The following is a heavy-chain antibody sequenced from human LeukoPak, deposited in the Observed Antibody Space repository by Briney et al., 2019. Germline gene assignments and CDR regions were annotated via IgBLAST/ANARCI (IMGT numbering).Heavy chain of an antibody. CDR3: AGGIAVAGRQFDY. V-gene: IGHV4-39*01. CDR1: GGSISSYY. J-gene: IGHJ4*02. D-gene: IGHD6-19*01. CDR2: IYYSGST. Sequence: SETLSLTCTVSGGSISSYYWGWIRQPPGKGLEWIGSIYYSGSTYYNPSLKSRVTISVDTSKNQFSLKLSSVTAADTAVYYCAGGIAVAGRQFDYRGQGTLVTVSS.